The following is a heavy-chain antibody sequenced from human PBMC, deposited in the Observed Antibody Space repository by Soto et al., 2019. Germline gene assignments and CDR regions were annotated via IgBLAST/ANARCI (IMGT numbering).Heavy chain of an antibody. CDR1: GFTFSGGYW. J-gene: IGHJ4*02. V-gene: IGHV3-7*03. CDR2: IKEDGRET. CDR3: ASTRGY. D-gene: IGHD3-3*01. Sequence: EVLLVESGGGLVQPGGSLRLSCAVSGFTFSGGYWMKWVRQAPGKGLECVATIKEDGRETYYVDSVKGRFTISRDSAKSSLYLKMTRQRFAATSVYYCASTRGYWGQGPLVTVSS.